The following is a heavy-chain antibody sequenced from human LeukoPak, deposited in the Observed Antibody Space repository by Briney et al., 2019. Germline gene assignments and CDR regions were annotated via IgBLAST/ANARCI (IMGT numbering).Heavy chain of an antibody. CDR1: EFSVGSNY. CDR3: ARGPTYYYDSSGYNNWFDP. D-gene: IGHD3-22*01. CDR2: IYSGGST. Sequence: PGGSLRLSCAASEFSVGSNYMTWVRQAPGKGLEWVSLIYSGGSTYYADSVKGRFTISRDNSKNTLYLQMNSLRAEDTAVYYCARGPTYYYDSSGYNNWFDPWGQGTLVTVSS. V-gene: IGHV3-66*01. J-gene: IGHJ5*02.